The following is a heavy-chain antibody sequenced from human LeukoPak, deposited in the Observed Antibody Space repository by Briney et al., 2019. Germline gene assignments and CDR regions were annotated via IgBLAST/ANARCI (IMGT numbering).Heavy chain of an antibody. CDR1: GFTFSNAW. V-gene: IGHV3-15*01. D-gene: IGHD2-21*02. CDR3: TTDPQCSGGDCYYFDY. Sequence: GGSLRLSCAASGFTFSNAWMSWVRQAPGKGLEWVGRTKSRTDGGTTDYPAPVKGRFTISSDDSKNTLYLQMNSLKTEDTAVYYCTTDPQCSGGDCYYFDYWGQGSLVTVSS. CDR2: TKSRTDGGTT. J-gene: IGHJ4*02.